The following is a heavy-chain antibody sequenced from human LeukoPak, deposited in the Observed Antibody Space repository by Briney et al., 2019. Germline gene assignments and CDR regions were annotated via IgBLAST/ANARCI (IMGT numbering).Heavy chain of an antibody. CDR1: GFTFRSYW. D-gene: IGHD3-10*01. CDR3: ARDYYYGSGSYYDY. V-gene: IGHV3-74*01. CDR2: IKSDGSVT. J-gene: IGHJ4*02. Sequence: PGGSLRLSCAASGFTFRSYWMHWVRQAPGKGLVWVSRIKSDGSVTNYADSVKGRFTISRDNAKNTLYLQMNSLRAEDTAVYYCARDYYYGSGSYYDYWGQGTLVTVSS.